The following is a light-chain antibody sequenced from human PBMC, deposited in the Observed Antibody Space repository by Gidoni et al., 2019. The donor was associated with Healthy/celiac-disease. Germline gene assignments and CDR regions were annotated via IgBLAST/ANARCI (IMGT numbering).Light chain of an antibody. V-gene: IGKV3-20*01. Sequence: EIVLTQSPGTRSLSPGESATLSCRASQSVSSSYLAWYQQKPGQAPGLLIYGASSRATGIPDRFSGSGSGTDFTVTISRLEPEDFAVYYCQQYGSSPLTFXGXTKVEIK. CDR1: QSVSSSY. CDR2: GAS. CDR3: QQYGSSPLT. J-gene: IGKJ4*01.